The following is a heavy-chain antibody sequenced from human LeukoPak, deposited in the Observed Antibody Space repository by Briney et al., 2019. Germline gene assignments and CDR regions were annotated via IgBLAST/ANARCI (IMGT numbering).Heavy chain of an antibody. V-gene: IGHV3-72*01. D-gene: IGHD2-15*01. J-gene: IGHJ4*02. CDR3: ATSSYCSGGSCSGRGFDY. CDR1: GFTFSDHY. Sequence: PGGSLRLSCAASGFTFSDHYMDWVRQAPGKGLEWVGRTRNKANSYTTEYAASVKGRFTISRGDSKNSLYLQMNSLKTEDTAVYYCATSSYCSGGSCSGRGFDYWGQGTLVTVSS. CDR2: TRNKANSYTT.